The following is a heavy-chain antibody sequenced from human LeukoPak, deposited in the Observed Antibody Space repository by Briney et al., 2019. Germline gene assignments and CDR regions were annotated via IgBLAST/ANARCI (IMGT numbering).Heavy chain of an antibody. V-gene: IGHV1-18*01. J-gene: IGHJ4*02. Sequence: ASVNVSFQATRYAFRRYGTSGLRQAGGQGGEGMGWSSAYNGNTNYAQKLQGRVTMTTDTSTSTAYMELRSLRSDDTAVYYCARDSMYWESSSWPFDYWGQGTLVTVSS. CDR1: RYAFRRYG. CDR2: SSAYNGNT. D-gene: IGHD6-13*01. CDR3: ARDSMYWESSSWPFDY.